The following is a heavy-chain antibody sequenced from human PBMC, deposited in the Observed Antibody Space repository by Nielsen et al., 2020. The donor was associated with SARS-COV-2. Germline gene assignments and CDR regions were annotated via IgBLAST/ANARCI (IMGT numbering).Heavy chain of an antibody. Sequence: SETLSLTCAVSGGSIRSNYWWSWVRQSPGKGLEWIGEVYHSGSTIYNPSLKSRVTISQDKSKNQFSLKLSSVTAADTAVYYCASNSMPRSSMDVWGQGTTVTVSS. CDR1: GGSIRSNYW. CDR3: ASNSMPRSSMDV. J-gene: IGHJ6*02. D-gene: IGHD2/OR15-2a*01. V-gene: IGHV4-4*02. CDR2: VYHSGST.